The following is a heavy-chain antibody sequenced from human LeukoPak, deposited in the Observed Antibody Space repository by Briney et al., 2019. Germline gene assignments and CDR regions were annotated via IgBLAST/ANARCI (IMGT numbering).Heavy chain of an antibody. CDR2: IYYDGYNR. CDR3: ARAGGSESFDI. J-gene: IGHJ3*02. V-gene: IGHV3-33*01. Sequence: GGSLRLSCAASGFTFSIDGLHWVRQAPGKGLEWVAVIYYDGYNRYYGDSVKGRFTISRDNSKNMMYLQMDSLSPEDTAVYYCARAGGSESFDIWGPGAMVTVSS. D-gene: IGHD3-10*01. CDR1: GFTFSIDG.